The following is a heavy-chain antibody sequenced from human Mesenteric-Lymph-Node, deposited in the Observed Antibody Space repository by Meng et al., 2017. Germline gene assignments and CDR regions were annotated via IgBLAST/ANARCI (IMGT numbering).Heavy chain of an antibody. D-gene: IGHD3-3*01. CDR1: GFTFSSYE. CDR3: ARDRGWAEWLFPFCYYGMDV. Sequence: GESLKISCAASGFTFSSYEMNWVRQAPGKGLEWVSYISSSGSTIYYSDSVKGRFTISRDNAKNSLYLQMNSLRAEDTAVYYCARDRGWAEWLFPFCYYGMDVWGQGTTVTVSS. CDR2: ISSSGSTI. V-gene: IGHV3-48*03. J-gene: IGHJ6*02.